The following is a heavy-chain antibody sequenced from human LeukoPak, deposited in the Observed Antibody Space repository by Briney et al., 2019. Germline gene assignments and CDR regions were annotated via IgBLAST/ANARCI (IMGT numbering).Heavy chain of an antibody. CDR2: ISGSGGST. CDR1: GFTFSSYA. J-gene: IGHJ4*02. V-gene: IGHV3-23*01. CDR3: AKLKKGTYDFWSGYPPYYFDY. Sequence: GGSLGLSCAASGFTFSSYAMSWVRQAPGKGLEWVSAISGSGGSTYYADSVKGRFTISRDNSKNTLYLQMNSLRAEDTAVYYCAKLKKGTYDFWSGYPPYYFDYWGQGTLVTVSS. D-gene: IGHD3-3*01.